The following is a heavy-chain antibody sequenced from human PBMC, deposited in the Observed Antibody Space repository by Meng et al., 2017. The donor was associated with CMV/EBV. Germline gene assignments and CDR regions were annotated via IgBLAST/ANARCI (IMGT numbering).Heavy chain of an antibody. D-gene: IGHD7-27*01. CDR1: GYTFTSYY. Sequence: ASVKVSCKASGYTFTSYYMHWVRQAPGQGLEWMGIINPSGGSTSYAQKFQGRVTMTRDTSTSTVYMELSSLRSEDTAVYYCARVESAQLGTPPYDYWGQGTLVTVSS. J-gene: IGHJ4*02. CDR3: ARVESAQLGTPPYDY. V-gene: IGHV1-46*01. CDR2: INPSGGST.